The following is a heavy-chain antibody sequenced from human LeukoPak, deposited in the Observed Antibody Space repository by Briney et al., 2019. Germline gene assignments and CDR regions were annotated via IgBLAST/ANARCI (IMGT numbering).Heavy chain of an antibody. Sequence: TSETLSLTCTVSGGSISSYYWSWIRQPPGKGLEWIGYIYYSGSTNYNPSLKSRVTISVDTSKNQFSLKLSSVTAADTAVYYCARGYHYGSGSSPRAYYMDVWGKGTTVTVSS. CDR2: IYYSGST. J-gene: IGHJ6*03. CDR3: ARGYHYGSGSSPRAYYMDV. V-gene: IGHV4-59*01. D-gene: IGHD3-10*01. CDR1: GGSISSYY.